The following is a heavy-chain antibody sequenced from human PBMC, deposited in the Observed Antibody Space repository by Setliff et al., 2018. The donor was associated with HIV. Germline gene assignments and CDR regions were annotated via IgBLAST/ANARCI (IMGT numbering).Heavy chain of an antibody. D-gene: IGHD3-16*01. Sequence: GASVKVSCKASGYTFSGNYIHWVRQAPGQGLEWMGWINPNTGLTNYAQKFQGRVTMTRDTSISTAYLELRRLRSDDTALYYCARDDGGYNYAEAFDLWGQGTMVTVSS. V-gene: IGHV1-2*02. CDR2: INPNTGLT. CDR1: GYTFSGNY. J-gene: IGHJ3*01. CDR3: ARDDGGYNYAEAFDL.